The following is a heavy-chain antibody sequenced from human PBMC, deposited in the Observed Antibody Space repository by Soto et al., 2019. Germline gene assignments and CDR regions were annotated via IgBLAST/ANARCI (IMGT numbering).Heavy chain of an antibody. D-gene: IGHD6-19*01. Sequence: GGSLRLSCVASGFTFSSYGMHWVRQAPGKGLEWVAVISYDGSNKYYADSVKGRFTISRDNSKNTLYLQMNSLRAEDTAVYYCAKSSGTSWAFDIWGQGTMVTVSS. J-gene: IGHJ3*02. CDR1: GFTFSSYG. CDR3: AKSSGTSWAFDI. V-gene: IGHV3-30*18. CDR2: ISYDGSNK.